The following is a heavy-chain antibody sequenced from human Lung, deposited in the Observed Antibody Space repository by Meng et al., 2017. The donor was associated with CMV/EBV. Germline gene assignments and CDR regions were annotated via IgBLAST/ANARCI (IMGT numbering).Heavy chain of an antibody. V-gene: IGHV1-18*01. CDR1: SYTSPNNG. Sequence: QVKRGESGGGVKKTGASMKVSCKASSYTSPNNGITWVRQAPGQGLEWMGWISANNGNTNYAQTLQGRLTMTTDTSTSTAYMERRSLRSDDTAVFYCARVEVGITSGDYWGQGTLVTVSS. J-gene: IGHJ4*02. CDR3: ARVEVGITSGDY. D-gene: IGHD1-26*01. CDR2: ISANNGNT.